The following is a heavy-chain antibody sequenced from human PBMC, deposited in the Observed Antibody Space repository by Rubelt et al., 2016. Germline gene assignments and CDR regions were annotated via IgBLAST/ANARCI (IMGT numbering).Heavy chain of an antibody. CDR1: GFTFSSYW. CDR3: ARGKCSSTSCYRIDAFDI. CDR2: IKQDGSEK. Sequence: EVQLVESGGGLVQPGGSLRLSCAASGFTFSSYWMSWVRQAPGKGLEWVANIKQDGSEKYYVDSVKGRFTISRDNAKNSLYLQMNGLRAEDTAVYYCARGKCSSTSCYRIDAFDIWGQGTMVTVSS. D-gene: IGHD2-2*02. V-gene: IGHV3-7*01. J-gene: IGHJ3*02.